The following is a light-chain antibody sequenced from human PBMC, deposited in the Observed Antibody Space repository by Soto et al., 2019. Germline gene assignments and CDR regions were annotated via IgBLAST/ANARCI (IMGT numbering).Light chain of an antibody. CDR1: KNDIGVYDF. J-gene: IGLJ1*01. CDR3: KSYAGSNPYV. Sequence: QSALTQPPSASGSPGQSVTISCTGTKNDIGVYDFVSWYQHHPGKAPRLIIYEVVQRPSGVPDRFSGSKSGNTASLTVSGLQAAYEADYFCKSYAGSNPYVFGRVNKVTV. CDR2: EVV. V-gene: IGLV2-8*01.